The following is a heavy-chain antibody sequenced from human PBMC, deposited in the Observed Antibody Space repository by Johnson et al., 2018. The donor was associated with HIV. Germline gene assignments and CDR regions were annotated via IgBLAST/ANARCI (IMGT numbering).Heavy chain of an antibody. D-gene: IGHD3-22*01. J-gene: IGHJ3*02. CDR3: ARDRRYYDSSGYYHDAFDI. CDR1: GFTISTKY. V-gene: IGHV3-66*01. Sequence: EQLVESGGGLVQPGGSLRLSCAASGFTISTKYFNWVRQAPGKGLEWVSVISGSGGRTYYADSVKGRFTISRDNSKNTLYLQMNSLRADDTAVYFCARDRRYYDSSGYYHDAFDIWGQGTMVTVSS. CDR2: ISGSGGRT.